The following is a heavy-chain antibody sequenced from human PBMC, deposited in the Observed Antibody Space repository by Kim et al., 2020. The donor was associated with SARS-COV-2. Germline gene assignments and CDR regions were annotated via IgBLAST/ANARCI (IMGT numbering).Heavy chain of an antibody. CDR3: ARENIKGYSYGYSYYYGMDV. J-gene: IGHJ6*02. Sequence: GGSLRLSCAASGFTFSSYSMNWVRQAPGKGLEWVSSISSSSSYIYYADSVKGRFTISRDNAKNSLYLQMNSLRAEDTAVYYCARENIKGYSYGYSYYYGMDVWGQGTTVTVSS. D-gene: IGHD5-18*01. V-gene: IGHV3-21*01. CDR2: ISSSSSYI. CDR1: GFTFSSYS.